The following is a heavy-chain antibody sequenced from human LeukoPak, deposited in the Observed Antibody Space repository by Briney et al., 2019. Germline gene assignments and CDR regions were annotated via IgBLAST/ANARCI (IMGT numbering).Heavy chain of an antibody. D-gene: IGHD6-19*01. CDR1: GGSVSSYY. J-gene: IGHJ1*01. CDR3: ARESSGWYDQYFQH. V-gene: IGHV4-59*02. Sequence: SETLSLTCTVSGGSVSSYYWSWIRQPPGKGLEWIGYIYYSGSTNYNPSLKSRVTISVDTSKNQFSLKLSSVTAADTAVYYCARESSGWYDQYFQHWGQGTLVTVSS. CDR2: IYYSGST.